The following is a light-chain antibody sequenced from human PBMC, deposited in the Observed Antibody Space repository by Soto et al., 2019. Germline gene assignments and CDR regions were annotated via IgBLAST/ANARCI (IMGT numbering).Light chain of an antibody. J-gene: IGLJ2*01. V-gene: IGLV2-23*01. CDR2: EGS. Sequence: QSALTQPASVSGSRGQSITISCTGTSNDVGSYNLVSWYQLHPGKAPRLIIYEGSKPPSGVSYRFSASKSGNTASLTSSGLQAEDEADYYCCSYAVSTTSRAFVVFGGGTKLTVL. CDR1: SNDVGSYNL. CDR3: CSYAVSTTSRAFVV.